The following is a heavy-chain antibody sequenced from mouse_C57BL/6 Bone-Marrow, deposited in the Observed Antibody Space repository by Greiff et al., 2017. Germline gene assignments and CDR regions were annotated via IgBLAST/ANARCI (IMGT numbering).Heavy chain of an antibody. Sequence: QVQLQQSGPELVKPGASVKISCKASGYAFSSSWMNWVKQRPGKGLEWIGRIYPGDGDTNYNGKFKGKATLTADKSSSTAYMQLSSLTSEDSAVYCCARSCAMDDWGQGTSVTVSS. CDR2: IYPGDGDT. V-gene: IGHV1-82*01. J-gene: IGHJ4*01. CDR3: ARSCAMDD. CDR1: GYAFSSSW.